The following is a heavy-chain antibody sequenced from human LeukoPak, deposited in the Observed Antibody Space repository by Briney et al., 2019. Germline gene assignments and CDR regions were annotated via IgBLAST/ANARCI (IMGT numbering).Heavy chain of an antibody. CDR2: MNPNSGNA. CDR1: GYTFTSYG. Sequence: ASVKVSCKASGYTFTSYGISWVRQAPGQGLEWMGWMNPNSGNAGYAQKFQGRVTMTRDTSISTAYMDLSRLRSEDTAVYYCARGSIGWFQRQDAFDIWGQGTMVTVSS. V-gene: IGHV1-8*02. D-gene: IGHD2-15*01. J-gene: IGHJ3*02. CDR3: ARGSIGWFQRQDAFDI.